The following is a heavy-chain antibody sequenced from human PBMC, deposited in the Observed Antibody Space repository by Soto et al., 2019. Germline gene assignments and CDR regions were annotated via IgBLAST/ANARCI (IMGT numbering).Heavy chain of an antibody. D-gene: IGHD3-9*01. J-gene: IGHJ4*02. CDR2: IYTSGTT. Sequence: SETLSLTCTVSGRSMSGYYWSWIRQPAGERLEWIGRIYTSGTTDFNPSLKGRVTMSVDTSKNQFSLKLTSVTAADTALYYCAREDYYDTGYYVVWGQGTQVT. CDR1: GRSMSGYY. CDR3: AREDYYDTGYYVV. V-gene: IGHV4-4*07.